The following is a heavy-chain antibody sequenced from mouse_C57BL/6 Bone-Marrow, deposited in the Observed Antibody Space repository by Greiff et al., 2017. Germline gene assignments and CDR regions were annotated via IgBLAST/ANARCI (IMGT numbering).Heavy chain of an antibody. CDR2: ISNGGGST. D-gene: IGHD2-4*01. J-gene: IGHJ3*01. CDR3: ARDTPRYYDSSWFAY. V-gene: IGHV5-12*01. CDR1: GFTFSDYY. Sequence: DVKLVESGGGLVQPGGSLKLSCAASGFTFSDYYMYWVRQTPEKRLEWVAYISNGGGSTYYPDNVNGRFTISRDNAKNNLYLQMSHLTSEESAMYCCARDTPRYYDSSWFAYWGQGTLVTVSA.